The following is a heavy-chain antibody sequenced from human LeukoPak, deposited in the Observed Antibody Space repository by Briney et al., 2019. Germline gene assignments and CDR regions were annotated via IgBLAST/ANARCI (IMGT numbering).Heavy chain of an antibody. Sequence: ASVKVSCKASGGTFSSYAISWVRQAPGQGLEWMGGIIPIFGTANYAQKFQGRVTITTDESTSTAYMELSSLRSEDTAVYYCARGTTGRPTRDAFDIWGQGTMVTVSS. CDR2: IIPIFGTA. CDR3: ARGTTGRPTRDAFDI. J-gene: IGHJ3*02. CDR1: GGTFSSYA. V-gene: IGHV1-69*05. D-gene: IGHD1-1*01.